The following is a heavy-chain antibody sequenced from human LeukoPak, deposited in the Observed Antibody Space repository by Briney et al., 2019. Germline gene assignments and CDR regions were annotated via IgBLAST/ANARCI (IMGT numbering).Heavy chain of an antibody. CDR3: ARGGDCDILTGYSDFDC. Sequence: GGSLRLSCAASGFTFNTYGMHWIRQAPGKGLEWVAVMSYDGSDKVYADSVKGRFTISRDNSKNTLYLQMNSLRAEDTAVYYCARGGDCDILTGYSDFDCWGQGTLVTVSS. CDR1: GFTFNTYG. D-gene: IGHD3-9*01. J-gene: IGHJ4*02. V-gene: IGHV3-30*03. CDR2: MSYDGSDK.